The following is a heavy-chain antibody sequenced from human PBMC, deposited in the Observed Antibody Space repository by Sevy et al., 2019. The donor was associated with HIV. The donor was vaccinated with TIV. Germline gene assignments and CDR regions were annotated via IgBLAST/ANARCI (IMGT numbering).Heavy chain of an antibody. V-gene: IGHV1-69*04. Sequence: ASVKVSCTASGGNFKTYGISWVRQAPGKGLEWMGRIIPIVGTANYAHRAKYTQKFHARLTITADMSTSTAYMELNSLTYEDSAGYYCARGGEWFRDFLPSIYIMNVWGQGTTVTVSS. J-gene: IGHJ6*02. D-gene: IGHD3-10*01. CDR1: GGNFKTYG. CDR2: IIPIVGTA. CDR3: ARGGEWFRDFLPSIYIMNV.